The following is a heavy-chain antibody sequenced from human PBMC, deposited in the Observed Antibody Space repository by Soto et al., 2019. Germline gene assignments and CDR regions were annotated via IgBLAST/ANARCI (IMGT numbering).Heavy chain of an antibody. CDR2: IIPIFGTA. CDR1: GGTFSSYA. J-gene: IGHJ6*02. D-gene: IGHD3-3*01. Sequence: QVQLVQSGAEVKKPGSSVKVSCKASGGTFSSYAISWVRQAPGQGLERMGGIIPIFGTANYAQKFQGRVTITADESTSTAYMELSSLRSEDTAVYFCARDDFWSGYYSWPMDVWGQGTTVTVSS. V-gene: IGHV1-69*19. CDR3: ARDDFWSGYYSWPMDV.